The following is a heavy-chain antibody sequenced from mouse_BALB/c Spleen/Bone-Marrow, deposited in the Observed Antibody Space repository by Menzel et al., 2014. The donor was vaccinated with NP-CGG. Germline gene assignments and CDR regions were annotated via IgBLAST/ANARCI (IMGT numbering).Heavy chain of an antibody. CDR1: GYTFSSYW. J-gene: IGHJ4*01. Sequence: QVQLQQPGAELMKPGASVKISCKATGYTFSSYWIEWVKQRPGHGLEWIGEILPGSGSTNYNEKFKGKATFTADTSSNTAYTQLSSLTSEDSAVYYCARSDGYYYAMDYWGQGTSVTVSS. V-gene: IGHV1-9*01. CDR3: ARSDGYYYAMDY. CDR2: ILPGSGST. D-gene: IGHD2-3*01.